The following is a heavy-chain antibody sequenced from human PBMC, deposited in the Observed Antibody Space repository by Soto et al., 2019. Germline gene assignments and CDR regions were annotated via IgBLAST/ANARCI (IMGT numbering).Heavy chain of an antibody. D-gene: IGHD4-17*01. J-gene: IGHJ4*02. CDR2: VSPLSDSS. V-gene: IGHV1-69*06. CDR3: ARGLGDDYGRVLY. Sequence: QVQLVQSGAEVKEPGSSAKVSCQASGGTFNTYAVTWVRQAPGQGLEWVGGVSPLSDSSHYAPSFQGRVTITVDRSTTTVHLEMAKLSFDDTALYYCARGLGDDYGRVLYCGQGTRITV. CDR1: GGTFNTYA.